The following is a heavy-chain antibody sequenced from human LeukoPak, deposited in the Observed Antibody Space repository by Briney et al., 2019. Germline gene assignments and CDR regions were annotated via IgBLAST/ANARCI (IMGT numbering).Heavy chain of an antibody. CDR3: ARGGCSTTSCYHFDS. D-gene: IGHD2-2*01. CDR1: GYTFTSYY. J-gene: IGHJ4*02. Sequence: ASVKVSCKASGYTFTSYYIHWVRQAPGQGLEWMGLINPSAGGTSYAQKFQDRVTVTRDMSTTTVYLGLNSLRSEDTAVYYCARGGCSTTSCYHFDSWGQRTLVTVSS. V-gene: IGHV1-46*01. CDR2: INPSAGGT.